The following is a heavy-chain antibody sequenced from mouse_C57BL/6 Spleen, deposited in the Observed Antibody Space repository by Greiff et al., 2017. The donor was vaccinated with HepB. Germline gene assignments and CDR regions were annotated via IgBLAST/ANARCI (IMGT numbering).Heavy chain of an antibody. D-gene: IGHD4-1*01. CDR3: AAHLTGTFAY. V-gene: IGHV5-17*01. CDR1: GFTFSDYG. Sequence: VQLKESGGGLVKPGGSLKLSCAASGFTFSDYGMHWVRQAPEKGLEWVAYISSGSSTIYYADTVKGRFTISRDNAKNTLFLQMTSLRSEDTAMYYCAAHLTGTFAYWGQGTLVTVSA. CDR2: ISSGSSTI. J-gene: IGHJ3*01.